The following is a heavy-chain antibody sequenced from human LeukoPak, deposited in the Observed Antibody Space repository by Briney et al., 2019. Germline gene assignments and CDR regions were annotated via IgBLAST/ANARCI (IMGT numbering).Heavy chain of an antibody. CDR2: IYTSGGT. CDR1: GGSISSYY. Sequence: SETLSLTCTVSGGSISSYYWSWIRQPAGKGLEWIGRIYTSGGTNYNPSLKSRVTMSVDTSKNQFSLKLSSVTAADTAVYYCARTPDLEWLFYFDYWGQGTLVTVSS. D-gene: IGHD3-3*01. J-gene: IGHJ4*02. V-gene: IGHV4-4*07. CDR3: ARTPDLEWLFYFDY.